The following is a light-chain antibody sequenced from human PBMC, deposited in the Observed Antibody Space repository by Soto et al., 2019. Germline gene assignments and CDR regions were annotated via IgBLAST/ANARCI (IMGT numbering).Light chain of an antibody. V-gene: IGLV2-23*02. CDR1: SSDVGSYNL. CDR2: EVS. J-gene: IGLJ2*01. CDR3: CSYAGSSTFKV. Sequence: QSALTQPASVSGSPGQSITISCTGTSSDVGSYNLVSWYQQHPGKAPKLMIYEVSKRPSGVSNRFSGSKSGNTASLTISGLQAEDEVDYYCCSYAGSSTFKVFGGGTTLTV.